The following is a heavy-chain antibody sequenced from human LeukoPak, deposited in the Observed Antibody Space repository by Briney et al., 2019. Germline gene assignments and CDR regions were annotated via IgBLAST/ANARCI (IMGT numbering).Heavy chain of an antibody. CDR2: IYHSGST. V-gene: IGHV4-4*02. D-gene: IGHD6-19*01. Sequence: SGTLSLTCAVSGGSISSSNWWSWVRQPPGKGLEWIGEIYHSGSTNYNPSLKSRVTISVDKSKNQFSLKLSSVTAADTAVYYCAREGSYSSGWHVGYWGQGTLVTVSS. CDR1: GGSISSSNW. J-gene: IGHJ4*02. CDR3: AREGSYSSGWHVGY.